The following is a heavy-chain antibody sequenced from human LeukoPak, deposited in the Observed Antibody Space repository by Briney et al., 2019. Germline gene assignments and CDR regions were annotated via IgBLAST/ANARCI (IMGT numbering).Heavy chain of an antibody. CDR2: IYYSGST. J-gene: IGHJ4*02. CDR1: GGSISSGGYY. CDR3: ARIRSWLSYYYDSSGRREFDY. Sequence: SETLSLTCTVSGGSISSGGYYWSWIRQHPGKGLEWIGYIYYSGSTNYNPSLKSRVTISVDTSKNQFSLKLSSVTAADTAVYYCARIRSWLSYYYDSSGRREFDYWGQGTLVTVSS. D-gene: IGHD3-22*01. V-gene: IGHV4-31*03.